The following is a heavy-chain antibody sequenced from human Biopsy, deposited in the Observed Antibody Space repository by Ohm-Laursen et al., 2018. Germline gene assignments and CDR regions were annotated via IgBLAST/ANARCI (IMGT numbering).Heavy chain of an antibody. D-gene: IGHD5-12*01. V-gene: IGHV4-38-2*01. CDR2: IYYDGIT. CDR3: ARVAGGYAYYYGMDV. J-gene: IGHJ6*02. Sequence: GTLSLTCAVSGYSVTNDYYWGWIRQPPGKGLEWIGNIYYDGITYYNPSLKSRVAMSVDTSKNQFSLRLTLVTAADTAVYYCARVAGGYAYYYGMDVWGQGTTVIVSS. CDR1: GYSVTNDYY.